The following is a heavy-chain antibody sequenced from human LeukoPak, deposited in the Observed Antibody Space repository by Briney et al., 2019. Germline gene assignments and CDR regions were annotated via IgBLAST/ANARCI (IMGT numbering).Heavy chain of an antibody. CDR1: GFTFSSHW. V-gene: IGHV3-11*01. Sequence: PGGSLRLSCAASGFTFSSHWMSWIRQAPGKGLEWVSYISSSGSTIYYADSVKGRFTISRDNAKNSLYLQMNSLRAEDTAVYYCAKSPPEVNYYDSSGYYYFDYFDYWGQGTLVTVSS. CDR3: AKSPPEVNYYDSSGYYYFDYFDY. CDR2: ISSSGSTI. J-gene: IGHJ4*02. D-gene: IGHD3-22*01.